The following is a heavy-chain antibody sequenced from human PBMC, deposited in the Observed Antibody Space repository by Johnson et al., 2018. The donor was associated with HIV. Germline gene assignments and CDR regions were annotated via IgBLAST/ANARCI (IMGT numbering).Heavy chain of an antibody. CDR3: AKGPTAVFGLVADI. J-gene: IGHJ3*02. CDR2: ISGSGTST. V-gene: IGHV3-23*04. Sequence: GQLVESRGGLVHPGGSLRLSCGASGFTFSSYGMTWVRQAPGKGLEWVSGISGSGTSTYYADSVQGRFTIFRDNSRNTLYLQMNSLRVDDTAVYYCAKGPTAVFGLVADIWGQGTKVTVSS. D-gene: IGHD3/OR15-3a*01. CDR1: GFTFSSYG.